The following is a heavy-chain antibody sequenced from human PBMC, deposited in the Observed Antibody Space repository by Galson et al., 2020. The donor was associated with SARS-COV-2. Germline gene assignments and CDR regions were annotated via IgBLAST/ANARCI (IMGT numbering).Heavy chain of an antibody. Sequence: SETLSLTCTVSGGSVSSYYWNWIRQPPGKRLEWIGDSGNTNYNPSLKSRVTISLDTSKNHFSLKLNSVTTADTAVYYCAREGIRYSNSWYYFDYWGQGTLVTVSS. CDR2: SGNT. CDR3: AREGIRYSNSWYYFDY. J-gene: IGHJ4*02. CDR1: GGSVSSYY. V-gene: IGHV4-59*02. D-gene: IGHD6-13*01.